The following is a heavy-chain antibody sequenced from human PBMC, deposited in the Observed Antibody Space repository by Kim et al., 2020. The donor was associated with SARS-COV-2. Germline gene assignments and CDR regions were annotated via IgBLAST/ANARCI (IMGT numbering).Heavy chain of an antibody. D-gene: IGHD6-19*01. J-gene: IGHJ6*02. CDR3: AKRREGSGAVAGTGMGKLIYGMDV. Sequence: GGSLRLSCAASGFTFNIYAMSWVRQAPGKGLEWVSIISGSGGWTYYADSVKGRFTISRDNSKNTLYLQMNSLRAEDTAVYYCAKRREGSGAVAGTGMGKLIYGMDVWGQGTTVTVSS. CDR2: ISGSGGWT. CDR1: GFTFNIYA. V-gene: IGHV3-23*01.